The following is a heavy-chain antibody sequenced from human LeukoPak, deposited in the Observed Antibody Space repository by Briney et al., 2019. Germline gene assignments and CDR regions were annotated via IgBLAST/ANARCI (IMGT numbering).Heavy chain of an antibody. CDR3: ARDKGTSYLSYFDY. V-gene: IGHV3-30*04. D-gene: IGHD6-6*01. J-gene: IGHJ4*02. Sequence: GGSLRLSCAASGFTFSSYVMHWVRQAPGKGLEWVAIISYDGSNEYYADSVKGRFTISRDNSKNTLYLQMNSLRAADTAVYYCARDKGTSYLSYFDYWGQGTLVTVSS. CDR1: GFTFSSYV. CDR2: ISYDGSNE.